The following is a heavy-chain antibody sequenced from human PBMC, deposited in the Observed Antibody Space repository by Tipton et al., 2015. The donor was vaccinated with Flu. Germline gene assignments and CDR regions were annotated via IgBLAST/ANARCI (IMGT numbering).Heavy chain of an antibody. CDR3: ARGDCSSTSCLDY. J-gene: IGHJ4*02. D-gene: IGHD2-2*01. Sequence: LRLSCTVSGGSISSYYWSWIRQPPGKGLEWIGYIYYSGSTNYNPSLTSRVTISADTSNNQFSLKLSSVTAADTAVYYCARGDCSSTSCLDYWGQGTLVTVSS. CDR1: GGSISSYY. CDR2: IYYSGST. V-gene: IGHV4-59*01.